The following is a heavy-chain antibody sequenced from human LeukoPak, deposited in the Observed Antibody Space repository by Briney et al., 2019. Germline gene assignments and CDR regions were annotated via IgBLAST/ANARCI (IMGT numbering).Heavy chain of an antibody. CDR2: VSRSSRFI. Sequence: GGSLRLSCAASGFAFSTYSMNWVRQAPGKGLEWVSSVSRSSRFIFYADSVQGRFTISRDDAKDSLFLQMNSLRAEDTAVYYCARVSDAFDYFFDSWGQGTLVTVSS. CDR1: GFAFSTYS. CDR3: ARVSDAFDYFFDS. D-gene: IGHD5-12*01. J-gene: IGHJ4*02. V-gene: IGHV3-21*01.